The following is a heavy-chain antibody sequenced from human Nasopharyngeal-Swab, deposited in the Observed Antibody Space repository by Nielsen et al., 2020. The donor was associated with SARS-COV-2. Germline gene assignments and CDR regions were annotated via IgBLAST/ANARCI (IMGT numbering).Heavy chain of an antibody. J-gene: IGHJ4*02. Sequence: GESLKISCAASGFTFSSYGMHWVRQAPRKRLEWVSVIRYDGSNKYYADSVKGRFTISRDNSKNTLYLQMNSLRAEDTAVYYCARDYYDSSGYYYFDYWGQGPLVTVSS. D-gene: IGHD3-22*01. V-gene: IGHV3-33*01. CDR3: ARDYYDSSGYYYFDY. CDR1: GFTFSSYG. CDR2: IRYDGSNK.